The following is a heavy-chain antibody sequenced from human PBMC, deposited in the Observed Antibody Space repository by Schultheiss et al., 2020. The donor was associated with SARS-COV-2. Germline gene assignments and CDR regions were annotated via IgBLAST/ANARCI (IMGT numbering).Heavy chain of an antibody. J-gene: IGHJ6*03. CDR2: INHSGST. Sequence: SETLSLTCAVYGGSFSAYYWSWIRQPPGKGLEWIGEINHSGSTNYNPSLKSRVTISVDTSKNQFSLKLSSVTAADTAVYYCARVVVPEPYYYYYMDVWGKGTTVTVSS. CDR1: GGSFSAYY. V-gene: IGHV4-34*01. CDR3: ARVVVPEPYYYYYMDV. D-gene: IGHD2-2*01.